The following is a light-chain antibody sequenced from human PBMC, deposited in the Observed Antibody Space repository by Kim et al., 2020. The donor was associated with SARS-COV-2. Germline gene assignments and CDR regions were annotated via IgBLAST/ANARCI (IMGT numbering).Light chain of an antibody. CDR2: DNN. V-gene: IGLV1-51*01. CDR3: KTWDTSLSVGV. Sequence: GQKVTISCSGSSTNFGDNYVFWYQQLPGTAPKLLIYDNNKRPSGIPDRFSGSKSGTSATLGITGLQTGDEADYYCKTWDTSLSVGVFGGGTQLTVL. J-gene: IGLJ3*02. CDR1: STNFGDNY.